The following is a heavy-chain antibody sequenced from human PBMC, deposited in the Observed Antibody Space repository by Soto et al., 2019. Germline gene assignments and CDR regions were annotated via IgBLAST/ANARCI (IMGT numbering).Heavy chain of an antibody. Sequence: SETLSLTCAVSGGSISSSNWWSWVRQPPGKGLEWIGEIYHSGSTNYNPSLKSRVTISVDKSKNQFSLKLSSVTAADTAVYYCARAIWYCSGGRCYSDAFDIWGQGKMVTVSS. CDR1: GGSISSSNW. CDR2: IYHSGST. CDR3: ARAIWYCSGGRCYSDAFDI. D-gene: IGHD2-15*01. J-gene: IGHJ3*02. V-gene: IGHV4-4*02.